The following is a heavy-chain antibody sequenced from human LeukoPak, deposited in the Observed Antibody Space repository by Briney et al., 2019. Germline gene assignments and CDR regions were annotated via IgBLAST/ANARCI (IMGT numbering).Heavy chain of an antibody. V-gene: IGHV4-61*02. Sequence: PSETLSLTCTVSGGSISSGSYYWSWIRPPAGKGLEWIGRIYTSGSTNYNPSLKSRVTISVDTSKNQFSLKLSSVTAADTAVYYCASATYCSSTSCYQEYYYGMDVWGQGTTVTVSS. CDR2: IYTSGST. CDR3: ASATYCSSTSCYQEYYYGMDV. CDR1: GGSISSGSYY. D-gene: IGHD2-2*01. J-gene: IGHJ6*02.